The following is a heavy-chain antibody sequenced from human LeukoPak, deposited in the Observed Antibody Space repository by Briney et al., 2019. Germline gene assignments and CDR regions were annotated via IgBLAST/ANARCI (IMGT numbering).Heavy chain of an antibody. Sequence: GGSLRLSCAASGFTFDDYAMHWVRQAPGKGLEWVSGISWNSDNIGYADFVKGRFTISRDNAKNSLYLQMNSLRAEDTALYYCAKDAFASGSGSHHDYWGQGTLVTVSS. V-gene: IGHV3-9*01. CDR2: ISWNSDNI. D-gene: IGHD3-10*01. J-gene: IGHJ4*02. CDR3: AKDAFASGSGSHHDY. CDR1: GFTFDDYA.